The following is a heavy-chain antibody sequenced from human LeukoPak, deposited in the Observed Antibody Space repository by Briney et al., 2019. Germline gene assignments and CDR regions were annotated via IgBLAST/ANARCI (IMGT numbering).Heavy chain of an antibody. Sequence: GASVKVSCKASGYTFTGYYMHWVRQAPGQGLEWMGWINPNSGGTNYAQKFQGRVTMTRDTSISTAYMELSRLRPDDTAVYYCARDSAYSSSYDYWGQETLVTVSS. J-gene: IGHJ4*02. CDR3: ARDSAYSSSYDY. CDR2: INPNSGGT. CDR1: GYTFTGYY. D-gene: IGHD6-6*01. V-gene: IGHV1-2*02.